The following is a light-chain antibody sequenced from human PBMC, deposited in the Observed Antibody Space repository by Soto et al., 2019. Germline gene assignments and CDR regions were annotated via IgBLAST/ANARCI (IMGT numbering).Light chain of an antibody. CDR2: GAS. CDR3: QQYGSSRFT. CDR1: QSVSSSY. Sequence: EIVLTQYPGTLSLSPGERGTLSCRASQSVSSSYLAWYQQKPGQAPRLLIYGASSRATGIPDRFSGSESGTDFTLTISRLEPEDFAVYYFQQYGSSRFTFGPGTKVD. J-gene: IGKJ3*01. V-gene: IGKV3-20*01.